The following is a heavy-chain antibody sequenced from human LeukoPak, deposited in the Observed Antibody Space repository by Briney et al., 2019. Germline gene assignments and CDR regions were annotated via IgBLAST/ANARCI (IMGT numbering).Heavy chain of an antibody. CDR2: IFYSGST. CDR3: ARVRLPQIDS. D-gene: IGHD4-17*01. Sequence: SETLSLTCTVSGGSISNYYWSWFWQPPGKGLEWIGYIFYSGSTNYNPSLQSRVTISVDTSKNQFSLRLRSVTAADTAMYYCARVRLPQIDSWGQGTLVTVSS. CDR1: GGSISNYY. J-gene: IGHJ4*02. V-gene: IGHV4-59*01.